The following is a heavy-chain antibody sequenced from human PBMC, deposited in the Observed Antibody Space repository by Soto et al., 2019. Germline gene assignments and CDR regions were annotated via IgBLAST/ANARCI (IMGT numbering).Heavy chain of an antibody. CDR3: ARALCSETDEL. CDR1: GFTFSRFW. J-gene: IGHJ4*02. D-gene: IGHD6-19*01. Sequence: EVQQVESGGGLVQPGGSLRLSCAGSGFTFSRFWMSWVRQAPGKGLEWVANIKQNGSEKYYVDSVKGRFTISRDNAKNSLYLQMNSLRAEDTAVYYCARALCSETDELWGQGTLVTVSS. V-gene: IGHV3-7*01. CDR2: IKQNGSEK.